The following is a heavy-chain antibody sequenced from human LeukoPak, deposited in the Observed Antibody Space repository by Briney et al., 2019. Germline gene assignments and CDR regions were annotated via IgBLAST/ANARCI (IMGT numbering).Heavy chain of an antibody. CDR1: GYXFTSYG. J-gene: IGHJ4*02. V-gene: IGHV1-18*01. Sequence: VGSVKVSCNASGYXFTSYGISWVRQAPGQGLEWMGWISAYNGNTNYAQKLQGRVTMATDTSTSTAYMELRSLRSDDTAVYYCARGPARTVSEIQLWSYGGVPFDYWGQGTLVTVSS. CDR3: ARGPARTVSEIQLWSYGGVPFDY. CDR2: ISAYNGNT. D-gene: IGHD5-18*01.